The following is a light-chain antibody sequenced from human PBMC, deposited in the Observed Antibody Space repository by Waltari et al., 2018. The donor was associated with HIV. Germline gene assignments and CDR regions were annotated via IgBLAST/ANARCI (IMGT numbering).Light chain of an antibody. CDR2: CAS. Sequence: DIVMTQSPDSLAVSLGDRATINCKSSQSVLFNSKNRNYLAWYQQKPGHPPKRLIYCASTRESGVPDRFSGSGSGTDFTLTISSLQAEDVAVYFCQQYFSTLYTFGQGTKLEIK. J-gene: IGKJ2*01. CDR1: QSVLFNSKNRNY. V-gene: IGKV4-1*01. CDR3: QQYFSTLYT.